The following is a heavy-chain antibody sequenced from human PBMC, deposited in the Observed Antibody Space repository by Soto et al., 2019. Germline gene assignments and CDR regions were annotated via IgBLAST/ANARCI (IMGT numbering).Heavy chain of an antibody. CDR2: INHSGST. V-gene: IGHV4-34*01. J-gene: IGHJ4*02. CDR3: ARGRGYSGYVFDY. D-gene: IGHD5-12*01. Sequence: SETLSLTCAVYGGSFSVYYWSWIRQPPGKGLEWIGEINHSGSTNYNPSLKSRVTISVDTSKNQFSLKLSSVTAADTAVYYCARGRGYSGYVFDYWGQGTLVPVSS. CDR1: GGSFSVYY.